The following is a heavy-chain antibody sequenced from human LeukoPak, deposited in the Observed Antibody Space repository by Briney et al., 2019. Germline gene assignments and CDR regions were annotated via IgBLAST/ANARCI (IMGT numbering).Heavy chain of an antibody. Sequence: SETLSLTCTVSGGSISSYYWSWIRQPPGKGLEWIGYIYYSGSTNYNPSLKSRVTISVDTSKNQFSLKLSSVTAADTAVYYCARSKAAGAQPFYYYYYMDVWGKGTTVTASS. CDR3: ARSKAAGAQPFYYYYYMDV. J-gene: IGHJ6*03. V-gene: IGHV4-59*01. CDR1: GGSISSYY. D-gene: IGHD6-13*01. CDR2: IYYSGST.